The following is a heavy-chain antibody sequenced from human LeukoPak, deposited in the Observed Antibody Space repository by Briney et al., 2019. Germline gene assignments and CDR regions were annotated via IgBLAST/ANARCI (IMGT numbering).Heavy chain of an antibody. CDR1: GFTFSSYG. CDR3: AKDQSSLYSGSYLDY. V-gene: IGHV3-23*01. Sequence: PGGSLRLSCAASGFTFSSYGMSWVRQAPGKGLGWVSAISGSGGSTYYADSVKGRFTISRDNSKNTLYLQMNSLRAEDTAVYYCAKDQSSLYSGSYLDYWGQGTLVTVSS. J-gene: IGHJ4*02. D-gene: IGHD1-26*01. CDR2: ISGSGGST.